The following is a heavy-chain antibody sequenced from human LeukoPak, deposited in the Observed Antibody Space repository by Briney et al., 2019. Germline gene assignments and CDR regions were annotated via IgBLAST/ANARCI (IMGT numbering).Heavy chain of an antibody. Sequence: GASVKVSCKVSGYTLTELSMHWVRQAPGKGLEWMGGFDPEDGETIYAQKFQGRVTMTENTSTDTAYMELSSLRSEDTAVYYCATVLQGYQLLGDYWGQGTLVTVSS. CDR2: FDPEDGET. D-gene: IGHD2-2*01. J-gene: IGHJ4*02. V-gene: IGHV1-24*01. CDR1: GYTLTELS. CDR3: ATVLQGYQLLGDY.